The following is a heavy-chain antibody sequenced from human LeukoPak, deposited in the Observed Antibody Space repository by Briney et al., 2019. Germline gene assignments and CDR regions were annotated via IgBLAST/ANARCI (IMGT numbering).Heavy chain of an antibody. CDR3: ARDKGDYDTSGSLFVF. J-gene: IGHJ4*02. D-gene: IGHD3-22*01. CDR1: GFTFSRYW. Sequence: GSLRLSCAASGFTFSRYWMSWVRQVLRKGLEWVANIKQDGSEKYYVDSVKGRFTISRDNSRNSLYLQMDSLRAEDTAVYYCARDKGDYDTSGSLFVFGGQGTLVTISS. CDR2: IKQDGSEK. V-gene: IGHV3-7*03.